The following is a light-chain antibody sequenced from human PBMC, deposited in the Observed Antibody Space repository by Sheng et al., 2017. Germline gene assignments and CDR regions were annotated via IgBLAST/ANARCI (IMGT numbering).Light chain of an antibody. CDR3: SSYTSSSTLWV. CDR1: SSDVGAYNY. V-gene: IGLV2-14*03. CDR2: DVS. Sequence: QSALTQPASVSGSPGQSITISCTGTSSDVGAYNYVSWYQQHPGKVPKLMIYDVSNRPSGVSNRFSGSKSGNTASLTISGLQAEDEADYYCSSYTSSSTLWVFGGGTKLTVL. J-gene: IGLJ3*02.